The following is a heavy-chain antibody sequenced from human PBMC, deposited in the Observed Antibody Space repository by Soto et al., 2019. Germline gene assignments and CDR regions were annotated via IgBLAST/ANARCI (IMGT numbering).Heavy chain of an antibody. Sequence: ASVKVSCKASGGTFSSYTISWVRQAPGQGLEWMGRIIPILGIANYAQKFQGRVTITADKSTSTAYMELSSLRSEDTAVYYCARQGVRYSGYDFPPYYYYMDVWGKGTTVTVSS. CDR2: IIPILGIA. CDR1: GGTFSSYT. D-gene: IGHD5-12*01. CDR3: ARQGVRYSGYDFPPYYYYMDV. J-gene: IGHJ6*03. V-gene: IGHV1-69*02.